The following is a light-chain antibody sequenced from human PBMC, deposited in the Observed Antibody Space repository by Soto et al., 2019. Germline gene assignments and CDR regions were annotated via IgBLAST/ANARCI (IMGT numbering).Light chain of an antibody. CDR1: QSVSSSY. CDR3: QQYGSSPL. CDR2: GAS. J-gene: IGKJ5*01. V-gene: IGKV3-20*01. Sequence: IVLTQSPATLSLSPGERATLSCRASQSVSSSYLAWYQQKPGQAPRLLIYGASSRATGIPDRFSGSGSGTDFTLTISRVEPEDFAVYYCQQYGSSPLFGQGTRLEIK.